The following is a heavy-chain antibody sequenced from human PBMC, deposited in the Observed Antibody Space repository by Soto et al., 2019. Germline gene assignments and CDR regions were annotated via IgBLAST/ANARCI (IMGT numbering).Heavy chain of an antibody. Sequence: EASVKVSCKASGYTFTSYGIXXVRQAPGQGLEWMGWISAYNGNTNYAQKLQGRVTMTTDTSTSTAXMELRSLRSDDTAVYYCARWTYYYDSSGYYYGPVTXXXXXXGMDVXGXGTTVTVSS. J-gene: IGHJ6*01. CDR3: ARWTYYYDSSGYYYGPVTXXXXXXGMDV. D-gene: IGHD3-22*01. CDR2: ISAYNGNT. V-gene: IGHV1-18*01. CDR1: GYTFTSYG.